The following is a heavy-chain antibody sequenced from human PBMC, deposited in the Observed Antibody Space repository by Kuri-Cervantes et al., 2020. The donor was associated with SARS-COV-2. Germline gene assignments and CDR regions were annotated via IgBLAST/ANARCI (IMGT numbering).Heavy chain of an antibody. CDR3: AKDRVGVQDF. D-gene: IGHD2-21*01. Sequence: GEFLKISCAAPGFNFSRTDMHWVRQAPGKGLEWVAVISHDGKNKKCIASGKGRFTISRDNSQNTLYLHMKSLRSEDTAMYYCAKDRVGVQDFWGQGTLVTVSS. V-gene: IGHV3-30*18. CDR2: ISHDGKNK. CDR1: GFNFSRTD. J-gene: IGHJ4*02.